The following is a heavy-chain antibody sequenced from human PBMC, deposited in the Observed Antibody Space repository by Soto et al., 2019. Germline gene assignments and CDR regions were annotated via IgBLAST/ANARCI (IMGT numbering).Heavy chain of an antibody. CDR3: ARGLLWRDDAFDI. Sequence: GGSLSLSCAASGVHFSSYGMHWVRQAPGKGLEWVAVIWYDGSNKYYADSVKGRFTISRDNSKNTLYLQMNSLRAEDTAVYYCARGLLWRDDAFDIWGQGTMVTVSS. V-gene: IGHV3-33*01. CDR1: GVHFSSYG. CDR2: IWYDGSNK. J-gene: IGHJ3*02. D-gene: IGHD3-10*01.